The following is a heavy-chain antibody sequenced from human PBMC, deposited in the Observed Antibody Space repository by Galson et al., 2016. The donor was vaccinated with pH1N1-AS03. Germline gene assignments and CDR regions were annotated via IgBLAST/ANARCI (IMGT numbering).Heavy chain of an antibody. V-gene: IGHV1-18*01. CDR2: ITPYNDNT. CDR1: GYTFRTYG. J-gene: IGHJ5*02. CDR3: ARDVGQSGWLDP. Sequence: SVKVSCKASGYTFRTYGISWVRQAPGQGLEWMAWITPYNDNTNYGQKFKDRITLTTDTATTTVYMELRNLRSDDTALYFCARDVGQSGWLDPWGQGTLVTVSS.